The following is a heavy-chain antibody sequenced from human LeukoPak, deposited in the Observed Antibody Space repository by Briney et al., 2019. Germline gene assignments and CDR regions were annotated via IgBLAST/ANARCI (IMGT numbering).Heavy chain of an antibody. Sequence: PSETLSLTCTVSGGSISSYYWSWIRQPPGKGLEWIGYIYHSGSTYYNPSLKSRVTISVDRSKNQFSLKLSSVTAADTAVYYCARSAAIWGQGTLVTVSS. J-gene: IGHJ4*02. V-gene: IGHV4-59*12. CDR3: ARSAAI. CDR2: IYHSGST. CDR1: GGSISSYY. D-gene: IGHD2-2*01.